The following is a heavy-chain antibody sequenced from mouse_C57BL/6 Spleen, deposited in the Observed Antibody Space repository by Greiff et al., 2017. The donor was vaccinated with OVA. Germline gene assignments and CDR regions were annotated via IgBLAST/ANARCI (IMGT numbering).Heavy chain of an antibody. V-gene: IGHV1-15*01. D-gene: IGHD2-5*01. Sequence: VQLQQSGAELVRPGASVTLSCKASGYTFTDYEMHWVKQTPVHGLEWIGAIDPETGGTAYNQKFKGKAILTADKSSSTAYMELRSLTSEDSAVYYCTVYSKSAMDYWGQGTSVTVSS. CDR2: IDPETGGT. CDR3: TVYSKSAMDY. J-gene: IGHJ4*01. CDR1: GYTFTDYE.